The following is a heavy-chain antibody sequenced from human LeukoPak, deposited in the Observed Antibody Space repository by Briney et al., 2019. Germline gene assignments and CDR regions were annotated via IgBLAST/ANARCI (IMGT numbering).Heavy chain of an antibody. Sequence: ASVKVSCKASGYTFTGYYMHWVRQAPGQGLEWIGGIIPIFGTTNYAQKFQGRVTITADESTNTAYMELSSLRSEDTAVYYCARGESGGFGEFKIDYWGQGTLVTVSS. CDR1: GYTFTGYY. CDR3: ARGESGGFGEFKIDY. V-gene: IGHV1-69*13. J-gene: IGHJ4*02. CDR2: IIPIFGTT. D-gene: IGHD3-10*01.